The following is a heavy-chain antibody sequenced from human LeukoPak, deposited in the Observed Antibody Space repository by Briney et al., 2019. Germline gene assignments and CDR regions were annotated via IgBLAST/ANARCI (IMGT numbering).Heavy chain of an antibody. D-gene: IGHD3-10*01. J-gene: IGHJ4*02. Sequence: GGSLRLSCAGSTFAFGGYWIHWVRQLPGKGLAWVSRIDSAGGRIQWADSVKGRFTISRDNAMNTVYLQMNSLRPEDSAVYYCVADRGNWSGGDFWGRGTLVIVSS. CDR3: VADRGNWSGGDF. CDR2: IDSAGGRI. CDR1: TFAFGGYW. V-gene: IGHV3-74*01.